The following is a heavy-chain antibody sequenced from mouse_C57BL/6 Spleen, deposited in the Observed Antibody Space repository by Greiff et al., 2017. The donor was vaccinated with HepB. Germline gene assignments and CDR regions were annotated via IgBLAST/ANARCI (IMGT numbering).Heavy chain of an antibody. CDR3: TCYGSSYWFAY. J-gene: IGHJ3*01. D-gene: IGHD1-1*01. V-gene: IGHV14-1*01. CDR2: IDPEDGDT. Sequence: LQQSGAELVRPGASVKLSCTASGFNIKDYYMHWVKQRPEQGLEWIGRIDPEDGDTEYAPKFQGKATMTADTSSNTAYLQLSSLTSEDTAVYYCTCYGSSYWFAYWGQGTLVTVSA. CDR1: GFNIKDYY.